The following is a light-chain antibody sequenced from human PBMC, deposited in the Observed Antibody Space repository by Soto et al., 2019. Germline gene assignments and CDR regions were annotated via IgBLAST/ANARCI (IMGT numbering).Light chain of an antibody. CDR2: DAS. V-gene: IGKV3-15*01. CDR3: QDYSVWPLVS. J-gene: IGKJ4*01. CDR1: QSVGST. Sequence: EVVLTQSPATLSVSPGAGATLSCRASQSVGSTLAWYQHKPGQTPRVLIYDASTRATAIPARFRGSGCGAEFILTTSSRQSEDVGVYYCQDYSVWPLVSFGGGTKVEIK.